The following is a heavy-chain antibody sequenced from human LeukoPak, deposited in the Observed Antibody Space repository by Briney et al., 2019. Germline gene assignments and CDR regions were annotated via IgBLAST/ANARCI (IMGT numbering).Heavy chain of an antibody. Sequence: GGSLRLSCAASGFTFSSYAMSWVRQAPGKGLEWVSGISWNSGSIGYADSVKGRFTISRDNAKNSLYLQMNSLRAEDTALYYCAKDMDLSTYYDFWSGSPHDYWGQGTLVTVSS. D-gene: IGHD3-3*01. CDR2: ISWNSGSI. J-gene: IGHJ4*02. CDR1: GFTFSSYA. V-gene: IGHV3-9*01. CDR3: AKDMDLSTYYDFWSGSPHDY.